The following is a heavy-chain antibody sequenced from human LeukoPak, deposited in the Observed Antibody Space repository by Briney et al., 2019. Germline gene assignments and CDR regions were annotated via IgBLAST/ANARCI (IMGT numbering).Heavy chain of an antibody. V-gene: IGHV4-61*02. CDR2: IYTSGST. CDR1: GDSINSGSYY. D-gene: IGHD4-17*01. Sequence: SETLSLTCSVSGDSINSGSYYWSWIRQPAGKGLGWIGRIYTSGSTNYNPSLKSRVTMSVDTSKNQFSLKLSSVTAADTAVYYCARTTVTRSGYYYYYYMDVWGKGTTVTVSS. CDR3: ARTTVTRSGYYYYYYMDV. J-gene: IGHJ6*03.